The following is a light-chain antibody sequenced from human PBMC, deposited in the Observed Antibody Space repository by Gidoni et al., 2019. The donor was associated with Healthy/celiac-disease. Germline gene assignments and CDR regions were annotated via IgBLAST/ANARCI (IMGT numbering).Light chain of an antibody. CDR1: QSVSSY. CDR2: AAS. V-gene: IGKV3-11*01. CDR3: QQRSNWPAT. J-gene: IGKJ2*01. Sequence: EIVLTQSPATLSLSPGERATLSCSASQSVSSYLAWYQQTPGQAPRLLIYAASNRATGIPARFSGSGSGTDFTLTISSLEPEDFAVYYCQQRSNWPATFGQGTKLEIK.